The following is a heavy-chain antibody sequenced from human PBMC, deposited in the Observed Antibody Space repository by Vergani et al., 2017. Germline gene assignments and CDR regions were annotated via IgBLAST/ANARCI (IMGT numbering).Heavy chain of an antibody. Sequence: QVQLVQSGAEVKKPGASVKVSCKASGYTFTSYGISWVRQAPGQGLEWMGWISAYNGNTNYAQQLQCRVTMTTDTSTSTAYMELRSRRSDDTAVYDCARDPDIVVVPAAPYYYYYYGMDVWGQGTTVTVSS. CDR1: GYTFTSYG. J-gene: IGHJ6*02. CDR2: ISAYNGNT. CDR3: ARDPDIVVVPAAPYYYYYYGMDV. V-gene: IGHV1-18*04. D-gene: IGHD2-2*01.